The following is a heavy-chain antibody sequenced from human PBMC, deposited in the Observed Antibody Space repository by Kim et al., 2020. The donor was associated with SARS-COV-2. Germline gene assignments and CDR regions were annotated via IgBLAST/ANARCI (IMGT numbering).Heavy chain of an antibody. V-gene: IGHV5-51*01. J-gene: IGHJ4*02. D-gene: IGHD3-22*01. CDR3: ARPYDSSGYYDY. Sequence: RYSPPFQGQVNISADKSISTAYLQWSSLKASDTAMYYCARPYDSSGYYDYWGQGTLVTVSS.